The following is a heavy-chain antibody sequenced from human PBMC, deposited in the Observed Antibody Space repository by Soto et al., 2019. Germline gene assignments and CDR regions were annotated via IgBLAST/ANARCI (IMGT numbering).Heavy chain of an antibody. J-gene: IGHJ4*02. CDR3: ARGRYGDY. CDR2: ISAHNGNT. CDR1: GYTFTSYG. V-gene: IGHV1-18*01. Sequence: QVHLVQSGAEVKKPGASVKVSCKGSGYTFTSYGITWVRQAPGQGLEWMGWISAHNGNTDYAQKLQGRVTVTRDTSTSTAYMELRSLTSDDTAVYYSARGRYGDYWGQGALVTVSS. D-gene: IGHD1-1*01.